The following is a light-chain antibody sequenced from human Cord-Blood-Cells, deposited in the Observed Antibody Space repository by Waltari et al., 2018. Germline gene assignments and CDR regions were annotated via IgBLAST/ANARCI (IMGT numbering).Light chain of an antibody. J-gene: IGLJ1*01. CDR2: EVS. CDR3: SSYAGSNYV. CDR1: SSDVGGYNY. Sequence: QSPLTQPPSASGSPAQSVTISCTGTSSDVGGYNYVSWYQQHPGKAPKLMIYEVSKRPSGVPDRFSGSKSGNTASLTVSGLQAEDEADYYCSSYAGSNYVFGTGTKVTVL. V-gene: IGLV2-8*01.